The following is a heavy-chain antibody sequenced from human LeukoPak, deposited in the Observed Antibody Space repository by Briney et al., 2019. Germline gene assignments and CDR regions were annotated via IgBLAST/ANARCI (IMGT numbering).Heavy chain of an antibody. V-gene: IGHV4-4*02. CDR3: ASFYGGNPEGDWYFDL. CDR2: IYHSGST. J-gene: IGHJ2*01. D-gene: IGHD4-23*01. Sequence: PSGTLSLTCAVSGGSISSSNWWSWVRQPPGKGLEWIGEIYHSGSTNYNPSLKSRVTISVDKSKNQFSLKLSSVTAADTAVYYCASFYGGNPEGDWYFDLWGRGTLVTVSS. CDR1: GGSISSSNW.